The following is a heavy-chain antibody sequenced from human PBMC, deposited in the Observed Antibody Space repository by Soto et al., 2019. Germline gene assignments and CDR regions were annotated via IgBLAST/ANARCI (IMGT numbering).Heavy chain of an antibody. Sequence: QVQLVESGGGVVQPGTSLRLSCAASGFTFSSHVMHWVRQAPGKGLQWVAVIWNDGRNKQYADSVKGRFTISRDNSKNTLYLQMNSLRAEDTAVYYCAREVGYNWNGNRYDAFDMWGQGTMVTVSS. D-gene: IGHD1-1*01. J-gene: IGHJ3*02. CDR2: IWNDGRNK. V-gene: IGHV3-33*01. CDR1: GFTFSSHV. CDR3: AREVGYNWNGNRYDAFDM.